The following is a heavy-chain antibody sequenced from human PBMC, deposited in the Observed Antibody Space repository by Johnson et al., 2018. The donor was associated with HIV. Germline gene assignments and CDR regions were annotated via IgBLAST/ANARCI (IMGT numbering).Heavy chain of an antibody. Sequence: VQLVESGGGLVQPGGSLRISCAASGFTFSDYAMTWVRQAPGKGLEWLSIIGSTGDTFYAYSVKGRFTISRDNSKDTVFLQMNSLRAEDTAPYFCTSSGGGSTTFLAAFDIWGQGTMVTVSS. V-gene: IGHV3-23*04. J-gene: IGHJ3*02. D-gene: IGHD2-15*01. CDR2: IIGSTGDT. CDR1: GFTFSDYA. CDR3: TSSGGGSTTFLAAFDI.